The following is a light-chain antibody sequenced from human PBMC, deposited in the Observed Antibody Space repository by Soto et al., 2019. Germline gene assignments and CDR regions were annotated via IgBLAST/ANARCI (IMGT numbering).Light chain of an antibody. Sequence: EIVLSQSPGALSLSPGERATLSCRASQSVSNNYLAWYQQKPGQAPRRLIYGASSRATGIPDRFSGSGSGTDFTLTISRLEPEDFAVYYCQQYGSSPTFGEGTRLENK. CDR2: GAS. CDR1: QSVSNNY. CDR3: QQYGSSPT. V-gene: IGKV3-20*01. J-gene: IGKJ5*01.